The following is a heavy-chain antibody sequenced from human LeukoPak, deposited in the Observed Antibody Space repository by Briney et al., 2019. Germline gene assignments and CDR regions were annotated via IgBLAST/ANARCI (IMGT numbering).Heavy chain of an antibody. CDR3: ARDGFRYYDSSGYSAYNWFDP. CDR1: GYTFTSYD. J-gene: IGHJ5*02. V-gene: IGHV1-8*01. CDR2: MNPNSGNT. Sequence: GASVKVSCKASGYTFTSYDINWVRQATGQGLEWMGWMNPNSGNTGYAQKFQGRVTMTRNTSISIAYMELSSLRSEDTAVYYCARDGFRYYDSSGYSAYNWFDPWGQGTLVTVSS. D-gene: IGHD3-22*01.